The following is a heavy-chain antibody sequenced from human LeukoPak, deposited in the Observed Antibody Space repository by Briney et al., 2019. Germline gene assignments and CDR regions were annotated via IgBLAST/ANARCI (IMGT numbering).Heavy chain of an antibody. CDR2: ISSSSSTI. CDR3: ARITIFGVAPYYFDY. D-gene: IGHD3-3*01. CDR1: GFTFSSYS. J-gene: IGHJ4*02. Sequence: GGSLRLSCAASGFTFSSYSMNWVCQAPGKGLEWVSYISSSSSTIYYADSVKGRFTISRDNAKNSLYLQMNSLRDEDTAVYYCARITIFGVAPYYFDYWGQGTLVTVSS. V-gene: IGHV3-48*02.